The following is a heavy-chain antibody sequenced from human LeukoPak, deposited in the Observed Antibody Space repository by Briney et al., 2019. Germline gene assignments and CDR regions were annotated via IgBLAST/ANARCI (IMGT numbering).Heavy chain of an antibody. CDR3: AREVGWELPNDYYYGMDV. D-gene: IGHD1-26*01. Sequence: SETLSLTCAVSGGSISSSNWWSWVRQPPGKGLEWIGEIYHSGSTNYNPSLKSRVTISVDTSKNQFSLKLSSVTAADTAVYYCAREVGWELPNDYYYGMDVWGQGTTVTVSS. J-gene: IGHJ6*02. CDR2: IYHSGST. CDR1: GGSISSSNW. V-gene: IGHV4-4*02.